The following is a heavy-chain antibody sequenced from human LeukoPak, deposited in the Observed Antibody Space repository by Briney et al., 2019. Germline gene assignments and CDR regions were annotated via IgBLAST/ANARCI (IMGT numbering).Heavy chain of an antibody. Sequence: ASVKVSCKASGYTFTSYDINWVRQATGQGLEWMGWMNPNSGNTGYAQKFQGRVTMTRNTSISTACMELSSLRSEDTAVYYCARRLSEENYYDYVWGSYRYVFDYWGQGTLVTVSS. V-gene: IGHV1-8*01. CDR1: GYTFTSYD. D-gene: IGHD3-16*02. CDR2: MNPNSGNT. J-gene: IGHJ4*02. CDR3: ARRLSEENYYDYVWGSYRYVFDY.